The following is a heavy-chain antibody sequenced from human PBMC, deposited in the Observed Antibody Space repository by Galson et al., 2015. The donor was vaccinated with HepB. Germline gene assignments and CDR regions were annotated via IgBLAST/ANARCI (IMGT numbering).Heavy chain of an antibody. CDR3: ARCGGFGELLTHHPFDY. V-gene: IGHV2-70*01. D-gene: IGHD3-10*01. J-gene: IGHJ4*02. Sequence: PALVKPTQTLTLTCTFSGFSLSTSGMCVSWIRQPPGKALEWLALIDWDDDKYYSISLKTRLTISKDTSKNQVVLTMTNMDPVDTATYYCARCGGFGELLTHHPFDYWGQGTLVTVSS. CDR1: GFSLSTSGMC. CDR2: IDWDDDK.